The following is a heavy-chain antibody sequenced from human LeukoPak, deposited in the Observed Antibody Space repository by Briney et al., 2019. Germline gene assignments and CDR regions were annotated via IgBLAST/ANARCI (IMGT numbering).Heavy chain of an antibody. CDR2: ISGSGGST. D-gene: IGHD3-10*01. CDR1: GFTFSSYA. Sequence: GASLRLSCAASGFTFSSYAMSWVRQAPGKGLEWVSPISGSGGSTYYADSVKGRFTISRDNSKNTLYLQMNSLRAEDTAVYYCAKGDYGSGLNYYYGMYVWGQGTTVTVSS. J-gene: IGHJ6*02. CDR3: AKGDYGSGLNYYYGMYV. V-gene: IGHV3-23*01.